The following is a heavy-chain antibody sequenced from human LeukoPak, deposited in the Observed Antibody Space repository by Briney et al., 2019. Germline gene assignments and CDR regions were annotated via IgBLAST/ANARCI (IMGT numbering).Heavy chain of an antibody. Sequence: ASVKVSCKASGYTFTSYWIQWVRQAPGQGLEWVGLINPDGGSTAYAHRFQGRVIMTRDTSTSTACMDLSGLRSEDTAVYHCARAPRNSSTMLDFWGQGTLVTISS. CDR1: GYTFTSYW. V-gene: IGHV1-46*01. CDR2: INPDGGST. CDR3: ARAPRNSSTMLDF. J-gene: IGHJ4*02. D-gene: IGHD6-13*01.